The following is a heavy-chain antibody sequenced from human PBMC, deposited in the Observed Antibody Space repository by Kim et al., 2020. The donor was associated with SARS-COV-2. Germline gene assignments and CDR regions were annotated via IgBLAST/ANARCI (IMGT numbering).Heavy chain of an antibody. V-gene: IGHV1-24*01. CDR3: ATGRVAGPPAWFDP. Sequence: ASVKVSCKVSGYTFTELSMHWVRQAPGKGLEWMGRFDPDDGDTIYAQKFQGRVTMTEDTSTDTAYMELSSLRSEDTAVYYCATGRVAGPPAWFDPWGQGTLVPVSS. J-gene: IGHJ5*02. CDR1: GYTFTELS. D-gene: IGHD2-15*01. CDR2: FDPDDGDT.